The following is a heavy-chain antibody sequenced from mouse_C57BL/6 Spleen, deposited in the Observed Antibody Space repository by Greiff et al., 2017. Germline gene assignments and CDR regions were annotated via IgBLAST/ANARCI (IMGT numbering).Heavy chain of an antibody. CDR2: LDPSDSYT. Sequence: QVQLQQPGAELVMPGASVKLSCKASGYTFTSYWMHWVKQRPGQGLEWIGELDPSDSYTNYNQKFKGKSTLTVDKSSSTAYMQLSSLTSADSAVYYCARGGITTVTYWYFDVWGTGTTVTVSS. CDR3: ARGGITTVTYWYFDV. V-gene: IGHV1-69*01. D-gene: IGHD1-1*01. J-gene: IGHJ1*03. CDR1: GYTFTSYW.